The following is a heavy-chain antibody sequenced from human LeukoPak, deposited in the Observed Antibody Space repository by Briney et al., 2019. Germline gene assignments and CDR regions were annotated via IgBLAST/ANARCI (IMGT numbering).Heavy chain of an antibody. CDR2: VFYTGYT. V-gene: IGHV4-59*08. J-gene: IGHJ5*02. CDR1: GGSINNYY. D-gene: IGHD3-10*01. CDR3: ARVHGSGSYYNPQNWFDP. Sequence: SETLSLTCTVSGGSINNYYWSWVRQPPGKGLEWIGYVFYTGYTHYNASLKSRVTISVDTSKNEFSLKVRSVTAADTAVYHCARVHGSGSYYNPQNWFDPWGQGTLVTVST.